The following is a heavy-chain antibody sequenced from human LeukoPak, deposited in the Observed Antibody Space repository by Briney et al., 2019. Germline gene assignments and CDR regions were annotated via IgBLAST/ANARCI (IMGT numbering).Heavy chain of an antibody. Sequence: GGSLRLSCVASGLILSSYSMNWVRQAPGKGLEWVSYISSSSSTIYYADSVKGRFTISRDNAKNSLYLQMNSLRAEDTAVYYCARVPGRLLGYSLDYWGQGTLVTVSS. CDR2: ISSSSSTI. J-gene: IGHJ4*02. V-gene: IGHV3-48*04. CDR1: GLILSSYS. CDR3: ARVPGRLLGYSLDY. D-gene: IGHD2-15*01.